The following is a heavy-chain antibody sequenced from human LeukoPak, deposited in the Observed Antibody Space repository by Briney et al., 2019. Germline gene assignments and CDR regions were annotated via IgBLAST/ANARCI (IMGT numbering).Heavy chain of an antibody. V-gene: IGHV3-30-3*01. CDR1: GFTFSSYA. J-gene: IGHJ3*02. CDR3: AREVVVVAYDAFDI. Sequence: GGSLRLSCAASGFTFSSYAMHWARQAPGKGLEWVAVISYDGSNKYYADSVKGRFTISRDNSKNTLYLQMNSLRAEDTAVYYCAREVVVVAYDAFDIWGQGTMVTVSS. CDR2: ISYDGSNK. D-gene: IGHD2-15*01.